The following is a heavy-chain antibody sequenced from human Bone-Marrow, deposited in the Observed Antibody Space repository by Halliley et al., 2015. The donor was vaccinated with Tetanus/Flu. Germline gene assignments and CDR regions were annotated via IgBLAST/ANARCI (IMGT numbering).Heavy chain of an antibody. D-gene: IGHD6-6*01. CDR3: LKADSSSSFDV. J-gene: IGHJ3*01. Sequence: LERVAVIWYDGSKKYYPDSVKGRFLISRDNSKNTVYLQMYSLRGEDTAVYYCLKADSSSSFDVWGQGTMVTVSS. CDR2: IWYDGSKK. V-gene: IGHV3-33*01.